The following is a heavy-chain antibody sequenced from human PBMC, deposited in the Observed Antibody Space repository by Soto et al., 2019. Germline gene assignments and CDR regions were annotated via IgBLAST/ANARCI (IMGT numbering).Heavy chain of an antibody. Sequence: SGKVSCKASGGTFSNYAISWVRKAPGQGLEWMGGIIPIFGTANYAQKFQGRVTITADESTSTAYMELSSLRSEDTAVYYCARGWTSAAGYYYYGMDVWGQGTTVTVS. D-gene: IGHD2-15*01. CDR1: GGTFSNYA. CDR2: IIPIFGTA. V-gene: IGHV1-69*13. CDR3: ARGWTSAAGYYYYGMDV. J-gene: IGHJ6*02.